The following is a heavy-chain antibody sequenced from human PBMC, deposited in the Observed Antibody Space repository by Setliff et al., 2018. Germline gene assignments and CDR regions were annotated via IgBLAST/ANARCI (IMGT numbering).Heavy chain of an antibody. J-gene: IGHJ5*02. CDR2: INPNSGGT. D-gene: IGHD1-26*01. Sequence: ASVKVSCKASGYTFTGYYMHWVRQAPGRGLEWMGWINPNSGGTNYAQKFQGRVTMTRDTSISTAYMELSRLRSDDTAVYYCARERSGSYEGFDPWGQGTLVTVS. CDR1: GYTFTGYY. CDR3: ARERSGSYEGFDP. V-gene: IGHV1-2*02.